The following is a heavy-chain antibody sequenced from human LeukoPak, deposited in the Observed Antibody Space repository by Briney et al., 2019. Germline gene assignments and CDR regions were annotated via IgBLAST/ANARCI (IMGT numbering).Heavy chain of an antibody. CDR1: GFTFSSYA. D-gene: IGHD2-2*01. CDR3: AKDGGGYCNNSSC. J-gene: IGHJ4*02. CDR2: INKSGGST. V-gene: IGHV3-23*01. Sequence: GGSLRLSCAASGFTFSSYAMSWVRQAPGKGLEWVSIINKSGGSTNYADSVRGRFTIYRDNSKDTLYLQMNSLGAADTAVYYCAKDGGGYCNNSSCWGQGTLVTVSS.